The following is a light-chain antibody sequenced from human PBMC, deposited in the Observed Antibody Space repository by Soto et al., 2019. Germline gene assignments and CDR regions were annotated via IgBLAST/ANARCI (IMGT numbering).Light chain of an antibody. J-gene: IGKJ2*01. Sequence: DIVMTQSPDSLAVSLGERATINCKSSPSVLSSSNNKHYLTWYQKKPEQPPKMIIYCASTRDSGVPDRFSGGGSTTDFTNTISSLQAEDVADYYCQQYYITPSFGQGTKLEIK. CDR3: QQYYITPS. V-gene: IGKV4-1*01. CDR1: PSVLSSSNNKHY. CDR2: CAS.